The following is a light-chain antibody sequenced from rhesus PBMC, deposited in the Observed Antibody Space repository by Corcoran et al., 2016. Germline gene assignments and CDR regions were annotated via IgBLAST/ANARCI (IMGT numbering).Light chain of an antibody. Sequence: DIQMTQSPSSLSASVGDRVTITCRASQGITNDLAWYQQKPGETPKLLIYEASSLQSGIPSRFSGSGSGTDFTLPISSLQSEDFATYYCQHYYSTPPSFGQGTKVEIK. CDR1: QGITND. CDR3: QHYYSTPPS. V-gene: IGKV1-21*01. CDR2: EAS. J-gene: IGKJ2*01.